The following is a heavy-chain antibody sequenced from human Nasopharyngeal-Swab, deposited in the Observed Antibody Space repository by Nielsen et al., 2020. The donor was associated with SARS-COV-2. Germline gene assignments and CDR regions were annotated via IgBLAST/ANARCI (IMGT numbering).Heavy chain of an antibody. CDR2: IYSGGSST. Sequence: GGSPRLSCAASGFTFSIYAMSWVGQAPGKGLEWVSVIYSGGSSTYYADSVKGRFTISRDNSKNTLYLQMNSLIAEDTAVYYCAKDQGSYYDYWGQGTLVTVSS. CDR1: GFTFSIYA. CDR3: AKDQGSYYDY. V-gene: IGHV3-23*03. J-gene: IGHJ4*02. D-gene: IGHD1-26*01.